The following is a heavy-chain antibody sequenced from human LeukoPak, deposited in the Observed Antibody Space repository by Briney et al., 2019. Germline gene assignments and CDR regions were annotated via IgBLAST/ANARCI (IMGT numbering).Heavy chain of an antibody. CDR3: ARAYSSGWSWFDP. CDR1: GGSISTSNYY. CDR2: IYYSGST. Sequence: PSETLSLTCTVSGGSISTSNYYWGWIRQPPGKGLEWIGSIYYSGSTYYNPSLKSRVTISVDTSKNQFSLKLSSVTAADTAVYYCARAYSSGWSWFDPWGQGTLVTVSS. J-gene: IGHJ5*02. D-gene: IGHD6-19*01. V-gene: IGHV4-39*07.